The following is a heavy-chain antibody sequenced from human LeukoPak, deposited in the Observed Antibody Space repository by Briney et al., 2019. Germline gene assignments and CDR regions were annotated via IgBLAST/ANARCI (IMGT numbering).Heavy chain of an antibody. Sequence: GRSLRLSCAASGFTFSSYAMHWVRQAPGKGLEWVAVISYDGSNKYYADSLKGRFTISKDNSKDTLFLQMNSLRPEDTAVYYCAKALDISVAGENFYYYGMDVWGQGTTVTVSS. CDR3: AKALDISVAGENFYYYGMDV. J-gene: IGHJ6*02. V-gene: IGHV3-30*04. D-gene: IGHD6-19*01. CDR2: ISYDGSNK. CDR1: GFTFSSYA.